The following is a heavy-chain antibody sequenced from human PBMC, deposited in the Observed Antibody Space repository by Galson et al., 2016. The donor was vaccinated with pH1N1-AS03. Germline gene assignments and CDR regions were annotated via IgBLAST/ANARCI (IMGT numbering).Heavy chain of an antibody. J-gene: IGHJ3*01. CDR3: TTHGPGGYIT. Sequence: SLRLSCAGSAFTFSNAWMTWVRQAPGKGLEWIGRIKSETDGGTTDYAAPVKGRFTISRDDSINTLYLQMNSLQTDDTRAYFCTTHGPGGYITWGQGTLVTVSS. CDR2: IKSETDGGTT. CDR1: AFTFSNAW. V-gene: IGHV3-15*01. D-gene: IGHD5-12*01.